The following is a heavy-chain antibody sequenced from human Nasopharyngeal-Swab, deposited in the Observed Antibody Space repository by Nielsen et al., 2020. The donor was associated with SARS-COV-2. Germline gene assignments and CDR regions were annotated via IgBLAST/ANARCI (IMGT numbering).Heavy chain of an antibody. V-gene: IGHV3-21*01. CDR2: ISSSSSYI. Sequence: GESLKISCAASGFTFRDYSMNWVRQAPGKGLEWVSSISSSSSYIYYADSVKGRFTISRDNAKNSLYLQMNSLRAEDTAVYYCARDGLDYDFWSAYFMDVWGQGTTVTVSS. J-gene: IGHJ6*02. CDR3: ARDGLDYDFWSAYFMDV. D-gene: IGHD3-3*01. CDR1: GFTFRDYS.